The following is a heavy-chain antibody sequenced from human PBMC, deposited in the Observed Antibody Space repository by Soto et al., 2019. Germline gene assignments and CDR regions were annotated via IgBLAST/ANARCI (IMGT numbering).Heavy chain of an antibody. CDR1: GGTFSSYA. Sequence: QVQLVQSGAEVKKPGSSVKVSCKASGGTFSSYAISWVRQAPGQGLEWMGGMIAIFGTANYAQKFQGRVTIPADESTSTAYMELSSLRSEDTAVYYCASRATELSGSYYAVYYYYGMDVWGQGTTVTVSS. CDR3: ASRATELSGSYYAVYYYYGMDV. D-gene: IGHD1-26*01. V-gene: IGHV1-69*01. CDR2: MIAIFGTA. J-gene: IGHJ6*02.